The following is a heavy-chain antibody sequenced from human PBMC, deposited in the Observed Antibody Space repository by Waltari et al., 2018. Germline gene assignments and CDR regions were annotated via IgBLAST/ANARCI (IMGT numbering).Heavy chain of an antibody. CDR1: DGSIRRGNYY. D-gene: IGHD6-13*01. J-gene: IGHJ4*02. V-gene: IGHV4-39*01. CDR2: IYYSGST. CDR3: AIGGVETSWYWRY. Sequence: QLQLQESGPGLVKPSETLSLTCTVSDGSIRRGNYYWGWIRQSPGKGLEWIGSIYYSGSTSYNPSLKSRVTISVDTPKHQFSLKLSSVTAADTAVYYCAIGGVETSWYWRYWGQGTLVTVSS.